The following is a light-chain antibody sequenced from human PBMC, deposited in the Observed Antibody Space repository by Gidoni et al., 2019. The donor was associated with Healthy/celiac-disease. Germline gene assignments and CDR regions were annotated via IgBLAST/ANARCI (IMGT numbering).Light chain of an antibody. CDR3: CSYAGSYTVV. V-gene: IGLV2-11*01. CDR1: SSDVGGYNY. CDR2: DVS. Sequence: QSALPHPRSVSGSPGQPVTISCTGTSSDVGGYNYVSWYQQHPGKAPKLMIYDVSKRPSGVPDRFSGSKSGNTASLTISGLQAEDEADYYCCSYAGSYTVVFGGGTKLTVL. J-gene: IGLJ2*01.